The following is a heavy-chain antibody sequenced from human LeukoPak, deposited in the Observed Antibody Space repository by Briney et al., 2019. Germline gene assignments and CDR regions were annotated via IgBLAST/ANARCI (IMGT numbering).Heavy chain of an antibody. J-gene: IGHJ4*02. V-gene: IGHV3-7*01. CDR2: IKQDGSEK. D-gene: IGHD2-2*01. CDR3: ARGLDCGSTSCYLDN. Sequence: GGSLRLSCAASGFTFTKYWMTWVCQAPGKGLEWVANIKQDGSEKFYVDSVKGRFTISRDNAKNSLDLQINSLGAEDTAVYYCARGLDCGSTSCYLDNWGQGTLVTVSS. CDR1: GFTFTKYW.